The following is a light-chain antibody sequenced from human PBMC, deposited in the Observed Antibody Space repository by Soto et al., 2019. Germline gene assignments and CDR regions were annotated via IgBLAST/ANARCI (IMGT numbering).Light chain of an antibody. Sequence: EIVLTQSPATLSLSPGERATLSCRASQSVSRDCAWYQQKPGQAPRLLIYDASNIATGIPARFSGSGSGTDFTLTISSLEPEDFAVYYCQQRGNWPLTFGQGTKVEIK. CDR3: QQRGNWPLT. CDR1: QSVSRD. V-gene: IGKV3-11*01. J-gene: IGKJ1*01. CDR2: DAS.